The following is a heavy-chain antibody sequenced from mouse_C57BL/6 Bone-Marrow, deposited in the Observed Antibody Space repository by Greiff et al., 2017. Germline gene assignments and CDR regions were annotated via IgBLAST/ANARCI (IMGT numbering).Heavy chain of an antibody. D-gene: IGHD1-1*01. V-gene: IGHV7-3*01. CDR3: AKYEYYGSNSLFAY. J-gene: IGHJ3*01. CDR2: IRNKANGYTT. Sequence: DVKLVESGGGLVQPGGSLSLSCAASGFTFTDYYMSWVRQPPGKALEWLGFIRNKANGYTTEYSASVKGRFTISRDNSQSILYLQMNALRAEDSATYYCAKYEYYGSNSLFAYWGQGTLVTVSA. CDR1: GFTFTDYY.